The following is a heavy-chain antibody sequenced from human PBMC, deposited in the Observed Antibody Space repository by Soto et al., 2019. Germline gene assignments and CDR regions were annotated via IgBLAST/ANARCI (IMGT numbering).Heavy chain of an antibody. J-gene: IGHJ6*02. CDR2: ISGSGGST. V-gene: IGHV3-23*01. D-gene: IGHD3-16*01. Sequence: GGSLRLSCAASGFTFSSYAMSWVRQAPGKGLEWVSAISGSGGSTYYADSVKGRFTISRDNSKNTLYLQMNSLRAEDTAVYYCAKFGDWIGGENYYYYGMDVWGQGTTVTVSS. CDR3: AKFGDWIGGENYYYYGMDV. CDR1: GFTFSSYA.